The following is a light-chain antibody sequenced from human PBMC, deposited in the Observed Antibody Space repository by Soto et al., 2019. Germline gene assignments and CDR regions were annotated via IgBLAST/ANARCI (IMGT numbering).Light chain of an antibody. CDR1: GSAVGGYPN. V-gene: IGLV2-11*01. J-gene: IGLJ1*01. Sequence: QPVLTQPRSLSGSPGQSVAISSLGPGSAVGGYPNVSWFQQHPGKAPKLMIYDVSKRPSGVPDRFSGSKSGNTASLTISGLQAEDEADYYCCSFAGSYTLYVFGTGTKVTVL. CDR3: CSFAGSYTLYV. CDR2: DVS.